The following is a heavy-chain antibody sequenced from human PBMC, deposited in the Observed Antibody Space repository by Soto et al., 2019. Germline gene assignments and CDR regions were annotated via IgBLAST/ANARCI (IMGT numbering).Heavy chain of an antibody. V-gene: IGHV4-59*01. CDR3: AGGSYDYVWGSYRYYIWSDPPRPIYGMDV. D-gene: IGHD3-16*02. CDR2: IYYSGST. Sequence: KASETLSLTCTVSGGSISSYYWSWIRQPPGKGLEWIGYIYYSGSTNYNPSLKSRVTISVDTSKNQFSLKLSSVTAADTAVYYCAGGSYDYVWGSYRYYIWSDPPRPIYGMDVWGQGTTVTVSS. CDR1: GGSISSYY. J-gene: IGHJ6*02.